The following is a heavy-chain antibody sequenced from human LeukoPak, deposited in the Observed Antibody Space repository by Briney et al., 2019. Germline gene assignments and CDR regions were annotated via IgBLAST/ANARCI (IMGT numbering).Heavy chain of an antibody. CDR1: GGSISSYY. V-gene: IGHV4-59*08. CDR2: IYYSGST. D-gene: IGHD2-2*01. Sequence: SVTLSLTCTVSGGSISSYYWSWIRQPPGKGLEWIGHIYYSGSTNYNPSLKSRVTISVDTSKNQFSLKLSSVTAADTAVYYCARGGSSTSSLDYWGQGTLVTVSS. J-gene: IGHJ4*02. CDR3: ARGGSSTSSLDY.